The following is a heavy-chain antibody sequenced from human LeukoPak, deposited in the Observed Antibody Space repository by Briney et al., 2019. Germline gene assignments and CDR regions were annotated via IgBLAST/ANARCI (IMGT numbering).Heavy chain of an antibody. CDR3: AKDSGLFRFDY. Sequence: PGGSLRLSCAASGFTFSTSWMTWVRQAPGKGLEWVANIKQDGSDKYYMDSVKGRFTISRDNAKNSLYLQMNNLRAEDTAVYYCAKDSGLFRFDYWGQGTLVTVSS. J-gene: IGHJ4*02. D-gene: IGHD6-25*01. V-gene: IGHV3-7*03. CDR1: GFTFSTSW. CDR2: IKQDGSDK.